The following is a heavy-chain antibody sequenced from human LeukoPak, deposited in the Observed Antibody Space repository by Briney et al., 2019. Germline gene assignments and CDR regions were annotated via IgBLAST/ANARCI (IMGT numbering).Heavy chain of an antibody. J-gene: IGHJ4*02. CDR2: FDPEDGET. CDR3: ATDPATDSSGWYESVR. Sequence: ASVKVSCKVSGYTLTELSMHWVRQAPGKGLVWMGGFDPEDGETIYAQKFQGRVTMTEDTSTDTAYMELSSLRSEDTAVYYCATDPATDSSGWYESVRWGQGTLVTVSS. CDR1: GYTLTELS. D-gene: IGHD6-19*01. V-gene: IGHV1-24*01.